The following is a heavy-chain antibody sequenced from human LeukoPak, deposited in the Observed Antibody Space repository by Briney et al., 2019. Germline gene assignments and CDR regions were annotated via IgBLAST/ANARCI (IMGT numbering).Heavy chain of an antibody. J-gene: IGHJ4*02. CDR2: IYSGGST. CDR3: ATGGRSGVAFDS. Sequence: GGSLRLSCAASGFIARSNYMSWVRQAPGKGLEWISLIYSGGSTYYADSVMGRFTISRDNSKSTLFLQMNNLRAEDTAVYYCATGGRSGVAFDSWGQGTRVTVSS. V-gene: IGHV3-53*01. D-gene: IGHD2-15*01. CDR1: GFIARSNY.